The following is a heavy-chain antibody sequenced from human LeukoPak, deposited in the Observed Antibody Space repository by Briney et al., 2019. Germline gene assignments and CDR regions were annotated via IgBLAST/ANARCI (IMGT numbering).Heavy chain of an antibody. CDR1: GYAFTSYY. V-gene: IGHV1-46*01. Sequence: GASVKVSCKASGYAFTSYYMHWVRQAPGQGLEWMGIINPSGGSTSYAQKFQGRVTMTRDTSTSTVYMELSSLRSEDTAAYYCARVATVRTSPIDYWGQGTLVTVSS. D-gene: IGHD2-8*01. CDR2: INPSGGST. CDR3: ARVATVRTSPIDY. J-gene: IGHJ4*02.